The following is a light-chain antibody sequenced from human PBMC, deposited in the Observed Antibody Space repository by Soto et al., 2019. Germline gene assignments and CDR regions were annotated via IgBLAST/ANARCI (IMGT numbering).Light chain of an antibody. CDR3: QQYGSSPLT. CDR2: GAS. Sequence: EIVLTQSPGTLSLSPGERATLSCRASQSVSNNYLAWYQQKPGQAPRLLIYGASSRATGIPDRFSGSWSGTDFTLTISRLEPEDFAVYYCQQYGSSPLTFGGGTKVEI. V-gene: IGKV3-20*01. CDR1: QSVSNNY. J-gene: IGKJ4*01.